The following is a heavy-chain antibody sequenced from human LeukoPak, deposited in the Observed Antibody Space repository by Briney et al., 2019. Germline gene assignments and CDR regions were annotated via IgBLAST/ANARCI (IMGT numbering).Heavy chain of an antibody. D-gene: IGHD1/OR15-1a*01. J-gene: IGHJ2*01. Sequence: SETLSLTCTVSGCSITSGDCYGSWIRQPPGKCLEWIGYIYYSGSTYYNPSLKSRVTISVDTSKNQFSLKLSSVTAADTAVYYCARDPRRLRRTNWYFDLWGRGTLVTVSS. CDR2: IYYSGST. CDR3: ARDPRRLRRTNWYFDL. V-gene: IGHV4-30-4*01. CDR1: GCSITSGDCY.